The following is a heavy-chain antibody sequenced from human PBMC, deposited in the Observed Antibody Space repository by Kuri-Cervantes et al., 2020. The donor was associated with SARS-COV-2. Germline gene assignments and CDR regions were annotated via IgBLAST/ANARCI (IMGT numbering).Heavy chain of an antibody. CDR1: GGSISSGGYY. J-gene: IGHJ5*02. CDR3: ARGLTISRFDP. D-gene: IGHD3-3*01. V-gene: IGHV4-31*02. Sequence: SCAVSGGSISSGGYYWSWIRQHPGKGLEWIGYIYYSGSTYYNPSLKSRVTISVDTSKNQFSLKLSSVTAADTAVYYCARGLTISRFDPWGQGTLVTVSS. CDR2: IYYSGST.